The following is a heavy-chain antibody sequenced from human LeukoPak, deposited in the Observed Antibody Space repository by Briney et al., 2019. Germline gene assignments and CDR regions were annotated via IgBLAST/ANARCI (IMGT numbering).Heavy chain of an antibody. CDR3: AGGIAARPFYYYGMDV. CDR2: ISSSGSTI. D-gene: IGHD6-6*01. J-gene: IGHJ6*02. V-gene: IGHV3-48*04. Sequence: GGSLRLSCAASGFTFSIYSMNWVRQAPGKGLEWVSYISSSGSTIYYADSVKGRFTISRDNAKNSLYLQMNSLRAEDTAVYYCAGGIAARPFYYYGMDVWGQGTTVTVSS. CDR1: GFTFSIYS.